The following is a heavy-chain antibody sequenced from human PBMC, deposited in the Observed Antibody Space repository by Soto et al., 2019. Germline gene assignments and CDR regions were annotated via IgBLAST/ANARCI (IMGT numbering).Heavy chain of an antibody. J-gene: IGHJ4*02. D-gene: IGHD6-19*01. V-gene: IGHV3-30*18. CDR3: AKGGRQWLVTSDFNY. CDR1: GFTFNFFG. Sequence: QEQLVESGGGVVQAGRSLRLSCAASGFTFNFFGMHWVRQAPGKGLEWVAVISYDGSEKYYADSVKGRFTMSRDNSKNMVYLEMSSLRPEDTAVYYCAKGGRQWLVTSDFNYWGQGALVTVSS. CDR2: ISYDGSEK.